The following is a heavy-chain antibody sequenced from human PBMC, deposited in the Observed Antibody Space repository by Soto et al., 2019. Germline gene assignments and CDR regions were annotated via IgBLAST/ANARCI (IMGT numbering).Heavy chain of an antibody. CDR3: ARGFYCSSTSCYAFDI. V-gene: IGHV1-69*01. J-gene: IGHJ3*02. CDR2: IIPIFGTA. CDR1: GGTFSSYA. D-gene: IGHD2-2*01. Sequence: QVQLVQSGAEVKKPGSSVKVSCKASGGTFSSYAISWVRQAPGQGLEWMGGIIPIFGTANYAQKFQGRVTITADESTSTAYMELSSLRSEDTAVYYWARGFYCSSTSCYAFDIWGQGTMVTVSS.